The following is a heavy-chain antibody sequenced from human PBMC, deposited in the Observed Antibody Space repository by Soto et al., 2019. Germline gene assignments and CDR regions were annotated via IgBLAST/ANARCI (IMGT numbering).Heavy chain of an antibody. CDR3: ARDLPSPDAFDG. J-gene: IGHJ3*01. CDR1: GFNFSGYS. Sequence: GGSLRLSCAASGFNFSGYSMNWVLQAPGKGLEWVSYIRSSGSPIYYADSVKGRFTISRDNAKNSLYLQMNSLRAGDTAVYYCARDLPSPDAFDGWGQGTMVTVSS. CDR2: IRSSGSPI. V-gene: IGHV3-48*04.